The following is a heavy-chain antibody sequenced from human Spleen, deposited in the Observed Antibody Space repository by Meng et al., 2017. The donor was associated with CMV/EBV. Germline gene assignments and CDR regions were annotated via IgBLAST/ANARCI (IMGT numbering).Heavy chain of an antibody. CDR3: ARFVRYSSGWTDV. CDR2: IYPDDSDN. CDR1: GNSFTSYW. D-gene: IGHD6-19*01. V-gene: IGHV5-51*01. J-gene: IGHJ4*02. Sequence: GESLKISCKGSGNSFTSYWIAWVRQMPGKGLEWMGIIYPDDSDNRYSPSFQGQVTLSADKSISTAYVQWSSLKVSDTAMYYCARFVRYSSGWTDVWGQGTLVTVSS.